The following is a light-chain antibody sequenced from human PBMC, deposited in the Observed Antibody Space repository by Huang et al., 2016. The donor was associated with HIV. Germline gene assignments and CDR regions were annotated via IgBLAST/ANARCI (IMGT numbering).Light chain of an antibody. V-gene: IGKV1-27*01. J-gene: IGKJ1*01. CDR2: AAS. Sequence: DIQMTQSPSSLSASVGDRVTITCRASQGISSYLAWYQQKPGKVPKLLIYAASTLQSGVPSRFSGSGSGTDSTLTISSLQPEDVATYYCQKYNSAPWTFGQGTKVEIK. CDR1: QGISSY. CDR3: QKYNSAPWT.